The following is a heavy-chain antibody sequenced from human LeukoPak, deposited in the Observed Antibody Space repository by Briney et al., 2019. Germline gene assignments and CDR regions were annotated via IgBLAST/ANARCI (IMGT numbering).Heavy chain of an antibody. CDR3: ARRGFGMDV. J-gene: IGHJ6*04. CDR1: GGSISSGDYF. Sequence: SETLSLTCTVSGGSISSGDYFWSWIRQPPGKGLEWIGYIYYSGNTYYYPSLKSRVTISVDTSKNQFSLKLSSVTAADTAVYYCARRGFGMDVWGKGTTVTVSS. V-gene: IGHV4-30-4*01. D-gene: IGHD3-10*01. CDR2: IYYSGNT.